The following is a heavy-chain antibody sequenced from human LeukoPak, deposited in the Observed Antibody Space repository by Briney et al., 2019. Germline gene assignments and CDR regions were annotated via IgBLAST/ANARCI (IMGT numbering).Heavy chain of an antibody. CDR2: IIPILGIA. Sequence: GASVKVSCKASGGTFSSYAISWVRQAPGQGLEWMGRIIPILGIANYAQKFQGRVTMTRDTSTSTVYMELSSLRSEDTAVYYCARDDHGMDVWGQGTTVTVSS. J-gene: IGHJ6*02. CDR1: GGTFSSYA. CDR3: ARDDHGMDV. V-gene: IGHV1-69*04.